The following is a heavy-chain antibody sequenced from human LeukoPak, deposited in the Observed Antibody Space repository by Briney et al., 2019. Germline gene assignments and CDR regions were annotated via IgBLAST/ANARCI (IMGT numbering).Heavy chain of an antibody. CDR2: INPNSGGT. D-gene: IGHD4-17*01. CDR3: ATNHDYGDHEDY. V-gene: IGHV1-2*02. J-gene: IGHJ4*02. CDR1: GYTFTGYY. Sequence: ASVKVSRKASGYTFTGYYMHWVRQAPGQGLEWMGWINPNSGGTNYAQKFQGRVTMTRDTSISTAYMELSRLRSDDTAVYYCATNHDYGDHEDYWGQGTLVTVSS.